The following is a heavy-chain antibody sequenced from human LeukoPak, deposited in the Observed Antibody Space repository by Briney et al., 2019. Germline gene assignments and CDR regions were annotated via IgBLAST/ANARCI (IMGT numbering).Heavy chain of an antibody. D-gene: IGHD3-10*01. CDR3: TRDLLAGDYYGSGNLGY. Sequence: GGSLRLSCSASGFTFGDYAMSWVRQAPGKGLEWVCFIRSRTYGGTTEYAASVKGRFTISRDDSKSIAYLQMNSLKTEDTAVYYCTRDLLAGDYYGSGNLGYWGQGTLVTVSS. J-gene: IGHJ4*02. CDR2: IRSRTYGGTT. V-gene: IGHV3-49*04. CDR1: GFTFGDYA.